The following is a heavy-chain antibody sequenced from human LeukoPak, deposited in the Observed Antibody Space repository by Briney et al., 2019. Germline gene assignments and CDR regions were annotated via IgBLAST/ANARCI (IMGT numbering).Heavy chain of an antibody. V-gene: IGHV1-8*02. CDR3: ARDGAPGYGMDV. CDR1: GYTFTGYY. D-gene: IGHD7-27*01. CDR2: INPNSGST. J-gene: IGHJ6*02. Sequence: GASVKVSCKASGYTFTGYYMHWVRQAPGQGLEWMGWINPNSGSTGYAQKFQGRVTMTRNTSISTAYMELSSLRSEDTAVYYCARDGAPGYGMDVWGQGTTVTVSS.